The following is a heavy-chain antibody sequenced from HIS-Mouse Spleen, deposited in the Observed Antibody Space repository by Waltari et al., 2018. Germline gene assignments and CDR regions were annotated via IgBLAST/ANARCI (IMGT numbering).Heavy chain of an antibody. Sequence: QVQLVQSGAEVKKPGASVKVSCKASGYTFTGYYMPWVPQAPGQGLEWMGWINPNSGGTNYAQKFQGRVTMTRDTSISTAYMELSRLRSDDTAVYYCAREYPEYCGGDCYPSHFDYWGQGTLVTVSS. CDR3: AREYPEYCGGDCYPSHFDY. CDR2: INPNSGGT. D-gene: IGHD2-21*02. J-gene: IGHJ4*02. CDR1: GYTFTGYY. V-gene: IGHV1-2*02.